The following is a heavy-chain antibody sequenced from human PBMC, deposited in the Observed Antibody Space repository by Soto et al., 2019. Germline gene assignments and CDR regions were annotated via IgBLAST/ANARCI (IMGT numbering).Heavy chain of an antibody. V-gene: IGHV3-48*03. J-gene: IGHJ3*02. CDR3: APRKFGSFNIAAFEI. CDR2: ISKSSVTA. CDR1: GFSFSTSE. D-gene: IGHD3-16*01. Sequence: PWGSLRLSCAASGFSFSTSEMHWVRQAPGKGLEWVSYISKSSVTAHYADSVKGRFTISRDNAKNSLYLQMHSLRVEDTALYYCAPRKFGSFNIAAFEIWGQGTMVTVSS.